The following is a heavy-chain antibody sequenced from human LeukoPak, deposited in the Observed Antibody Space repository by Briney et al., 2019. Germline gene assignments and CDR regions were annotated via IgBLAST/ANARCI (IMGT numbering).Heavy chain of an antibody. V-gene: IGHV3-23*01. CDR3: AKDKGITARFDY. Sequence: GGSLRLSCAASGFNFSSYAMSWVRQAPGKGLEWVSAISGSGGSTYYADSVRGRFTISRDNSKNTLYLQMNSLRAEDTAVYYCAKDKGITARFDYWGQGTLVTVSS. J-gene: IGHJ4*02. CDR1: GFNFSSYA. CDR2: ISGSGGST. D-gene: IGHD1-20*01.